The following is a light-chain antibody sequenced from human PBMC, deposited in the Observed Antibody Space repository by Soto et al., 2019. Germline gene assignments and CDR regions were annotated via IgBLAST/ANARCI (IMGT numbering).Light chain of an antibody. J-gene: IGKJ4*01. Sequence: EMVLTQSRGPLSFSLGERATIXCRASQSVSSNLAWYQQKLGQAPRLLIYGASSRATGIPDRFSGSGSGTDFTLTISRLEPEDFAVYYCQQYGSSPLTFGGGTKVDIK. V-gene: IGKV3-20*01. CDR3: QQYGSSPLT. CDR1: QSVSSN. CDR2: GAS.